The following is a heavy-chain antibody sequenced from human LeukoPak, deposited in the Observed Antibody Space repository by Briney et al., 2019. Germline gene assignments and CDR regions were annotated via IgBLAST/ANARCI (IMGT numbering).Heavy chain of an antibody. CDR2: ISSSGSTI. CDR3: AKTTVPTSLPFDY. V-gene: IGHV3-48*03. Sequence: GGSLRLSCAASGFTFSSYEMNWVRQAPGKGLEWVSYISSSGSTIYYAGPVKGGFTISRDKAKNSLYLQMNCLRAEDTAVYYWAKTTVPTSLPFDYWGQGSLVSV. D-gene: IGHD4-17*01. CDR1: GFTFSSYE. J-gene: IGHJ4*02.